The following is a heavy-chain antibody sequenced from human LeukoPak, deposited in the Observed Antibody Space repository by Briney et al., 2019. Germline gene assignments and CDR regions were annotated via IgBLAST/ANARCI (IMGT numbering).Heavy chain of an antibody. V-gene: IGHV1-2*02. CDR3: ARAQWLVGGLDY. D-gene: IGHD6-19*01. J-gene: IGHJ4*02. CDR1: GYTFTGYY. CDR2: INPNSGGT. Sequence: ASVKVSCKASGYTFTGYYMHWVRQAPGQGFEWMGWINPNSGGTNYAQKFQGRVTMTRDTSISTAYMELSRLRSDDTAVYYCARAQWLVGGLDYWGQGTLVTVSS.